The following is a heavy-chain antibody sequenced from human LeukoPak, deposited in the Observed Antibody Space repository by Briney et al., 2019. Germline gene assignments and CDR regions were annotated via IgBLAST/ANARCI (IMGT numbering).Heavy chain of an antibody. CDR2: IYYSGST. V-gene: IGHV4-59*08. CDR3: ARHVSTWATIDY. Sequence: PSETLSLTCTVSGGSISSYYWSWIRQPPGKGLGWIGNIYYSGSTNYNPSLKSRVTISVDTSKNQFSLKLSSVTAADTAVYYCARHVSTWATIDYWGQGTLVTVSS. D-gene: IGHD2-8*01. J-gene: IGHJ4*02. CDR1: GGSISSYY.